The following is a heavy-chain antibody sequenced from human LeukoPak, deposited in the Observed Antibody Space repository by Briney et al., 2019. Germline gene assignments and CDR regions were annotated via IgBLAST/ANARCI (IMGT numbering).Heavy chain of an antibody. D-gene: IGHD3-10*01. Sequence: GGSLRLSCAASGFTFSSIAMSWVRQAPGKGLEWVSAISGSGGSTYYADSVKGRFTISRDNSKNTLYLQMNSLRAEDTAVYYCAKDTGGSGSYYNGGAFDIWGQGTMVTVSS. V-gene: IGHV3-23*01. CDR3: AKDTGGSGSYYNGGAFDI. J-gene: IGHJ3*02. CDR2: ISGSGGST. CDR1: GFTFSSIA.